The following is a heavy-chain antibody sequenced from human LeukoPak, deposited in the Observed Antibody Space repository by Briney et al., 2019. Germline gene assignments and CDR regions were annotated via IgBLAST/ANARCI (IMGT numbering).Heavy chain of an antibody. CDR1: GFVLSDYG. CDR2: VRNDGSNE. Sequence: GGSLRLSCAAAGFVLSDYGMHWVRQAPGKGRGWVAFVRNDGSNEYYVGSVKGRFTISRDKSKNTLYLQMNSLRAEDTAVYSCAKESDSGYHSEGPKNWGLGTLVTVSS. V-gene: IGHV3-30*02. D-gene: IGHD5-12*01. CDR3: AKESDSGYHSEGPKN. J-gene: IGHJ4*02.